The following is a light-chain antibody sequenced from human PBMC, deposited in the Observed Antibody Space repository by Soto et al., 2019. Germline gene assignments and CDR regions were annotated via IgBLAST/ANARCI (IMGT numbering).Light chain of an antibody. V-gene: IGLV2-23*01. CDR3: CSYAGSNTYV. J-gene: IGLJ1*01. CDR1: SSDVGSYNL. Sequence: QSALTQPASVSGSPGQSITISCTGTSSDVGSYNLVSWYQQHPGKAPKLMIYEGTKRPSGVSNRFSGSKSGNTASLTISGLQAEDEADYHCCSYAGSNTYVFGSGTRSPS. CDR2: EGT.